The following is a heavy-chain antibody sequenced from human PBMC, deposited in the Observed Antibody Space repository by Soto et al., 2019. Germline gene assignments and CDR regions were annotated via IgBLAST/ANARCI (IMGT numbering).Heavy chain of an antibody. CDR1: GGSITSDYSC. V-gene: IGHV4-30-4*01. CDR3: ARGPSGDKVDY. J-gene: IGHJ4*02. CDR2: IFDSGTT. D-gene: IGHD7-27*01. Sequence: SETLSLTCTVSGGSITSDYSCWSWIRQPPGEGLEWIGHIFDSGTTYTNPSLRSQVAISLDTSKNHFSLTLSSVTAADTAVYYCARGPSGDKVDYWGQGTLVTSPQ.